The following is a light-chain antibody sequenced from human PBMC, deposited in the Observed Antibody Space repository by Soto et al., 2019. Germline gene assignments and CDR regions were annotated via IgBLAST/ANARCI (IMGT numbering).Light chain of an antibody. J-gene: IGLJ1*01. CDR3: AAWDDSLSAYV. CDR2: RNN. V-gene: IGLV1-47*01. Sequence: QSVLTQPPSAFGTPGQRVTISCSGSSSNIGSNTVNWYQQLPGAAPKLLIYRNNQRPSGVPDRFSGSKSGTSASLAISGLRSENEADYYCAAWDDSLSAYVFGTGTKVTVL. CDR1: SSNIGSNT.